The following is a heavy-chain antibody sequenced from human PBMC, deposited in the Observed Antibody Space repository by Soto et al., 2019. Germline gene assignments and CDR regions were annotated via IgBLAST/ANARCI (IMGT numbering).Heavy chain of an antibody. J-gene: IGHJ6*02. D-gene: IGHD6-19*01. CDR1: GFSLSTSGMS. CDR3: ARLQGGSAVAALYGIDV. CDR2: IDWDDDK. V-gene: IGHV2-70*01. Sequence: SAPTLVNPTQTLTLTCTFPGFSLSTSGMSVSWIRQPPGKALEWLALIDWDDDKYYSTSLKTRLTISKDTSKNQVVLTMTNMDPVDTATYYCARLQGGSAVAALYGIDVWSQGTTVTVS.